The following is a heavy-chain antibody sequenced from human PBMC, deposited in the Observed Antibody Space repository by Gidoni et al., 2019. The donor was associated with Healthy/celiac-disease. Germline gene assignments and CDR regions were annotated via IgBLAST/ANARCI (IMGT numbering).Heavy chain of an antibody. CDR2: ISGSGGST. V-gene: IGHV3-23*01. Sequence: EVQLLESGGGLVQPGGSLRLSCAASGFHFSSYAMSWVRQAPGKGLEWVSTISGSGGSTYYADSVKGRFTIYRDNSKNTLYLQMNSLRAEDTAVYYCAKAGPNTIFGVVITGDIWGQGTMVTVSS. CDR1: GFHFSSYA. D-gene: IGHD3-3*01. CDR3: AKAGPNTIFGVVITGDI. J-gene: IGHJ3*02.